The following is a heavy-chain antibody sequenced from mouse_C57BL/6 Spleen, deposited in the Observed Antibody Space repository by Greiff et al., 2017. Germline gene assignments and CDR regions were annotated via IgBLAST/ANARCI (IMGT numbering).Heavy chain of an antibody. D-gene: IGHD3-2*02. CDR1: GYAFSSSW. J-gene: IGHJ2*01. V-gene: IGHV1-82*01. CDR2: IYPGDGDT. CDR3: AREQLRLRHFDY. Sequence: QVQLQQSGPELVKPGASVKISCKASGYAFSSSWMNWVKQRPGKGLEWIGRIYPGDGDTNYNGKLKGKATLAADKSSSTAYMQLSSLTSEDSAVYFCAREQLRLRHFDYWGQGTTLTVSS.